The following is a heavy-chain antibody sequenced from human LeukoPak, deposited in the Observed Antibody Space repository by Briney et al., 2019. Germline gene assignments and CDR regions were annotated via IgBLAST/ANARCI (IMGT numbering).Heavy chain of an antibody. J-gene: IGHJ4*02. CDR2: IIPIFGTA. Sequence: SVKVSCKASVGTFSSYAISWVRQAPGQGLEWMGRIIPIFGTANYAQKFQGRVTITTDESTSTAYMELSSLRSEDTAVYYCARENYYDSSGYYYVDDYWGQGTLVTVSS. CDR1: VGTFSSYA. CDR3: ARENYYDSSGYYYVDDY. V-gene: IGHV1-69*05. D-gene: IGHD3-22*01.